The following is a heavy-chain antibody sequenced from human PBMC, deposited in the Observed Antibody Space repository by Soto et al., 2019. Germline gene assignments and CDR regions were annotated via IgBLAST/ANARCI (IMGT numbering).Heavy chain of an antibody. CDR2: IRNPGYGGTT. Sequence: PGGSLRLSCTTSGFSFGDYAMTWVRQAPGKGLEWVGFIRNPGYGGTTEYATSVTGRFIISRDDSMSSAYLQLNSLKVDDSAVYYCVRGSFGYYGPWGQGTLVTVSS. V-gene: IGHV3-49*04. CDR1: GFSFGDYA. CDR3: VRGSFGYYGP. D-gene: IGHD3-3*01. J-gene: IGHJ5*02.